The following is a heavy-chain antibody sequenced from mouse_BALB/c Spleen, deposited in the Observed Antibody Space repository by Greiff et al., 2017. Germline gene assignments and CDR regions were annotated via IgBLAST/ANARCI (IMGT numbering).Heavy chain of an antibody. D-gene: IGHD3-1*01. V-gene: IGHV5-6-3*01. Sequence: EVQLVESGGGLVQPGGSLKLSCAASGFTFSSYGMSWVRQTPDKRLELVATIISNGGSTYYPDSVKGRFTISRDNAKNTLYLQMSSLKSEDTAMYYCAREGANYAMDYWGQGTSVTVSS. CDR3: AREGANYAMDY. CDR2: IISNGGST. J-gene: IGHJ4*01. CDR1: GFTFSSYG.